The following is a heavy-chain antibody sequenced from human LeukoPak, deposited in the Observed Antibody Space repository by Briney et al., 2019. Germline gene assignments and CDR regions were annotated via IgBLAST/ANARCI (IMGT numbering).Heavy chain of an antibody. CDR1: GGSIIGYY. J-gene: IGHJ6*02. CDR3: ARYANSPYYYYAMDV. D-gene: IGHD4/OR15-4a*01. Sequence: SETLSLTCTVSGGSIIGYYLSWIRQPPGKGLEWIGSIYYSGSTNYSPSLKSRVTISVETSKNQFSLKLSSVTAADTAVYYCARYANSPYYYYAMDVWGQGTTVTVSS. V-gene: IGHV4-59*12. CDR2: IYYSGST.